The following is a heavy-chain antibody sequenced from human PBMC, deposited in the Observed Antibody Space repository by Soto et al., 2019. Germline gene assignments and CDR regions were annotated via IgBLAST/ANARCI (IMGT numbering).Heavy chain of an antibody. CDR2: INHSGST. V-gene: IGHV4-34*01. J-gene: IGHJ4*02. CDR1: GGSFSGYY. CDR3: ARDGYNYRLGY. D-gene: IGHD5-12*01. Sequence: QVQLQQWGAGLLKPSETLSLTCAVYGGSFSGYYWSWIRQPPGKGLEWIGEINHSGSTNYNPSLKSRVTISVDTSKNQFTLKLSSVTAADTAVYYCARDGYNYRLGYWGQGTLVTVSS.